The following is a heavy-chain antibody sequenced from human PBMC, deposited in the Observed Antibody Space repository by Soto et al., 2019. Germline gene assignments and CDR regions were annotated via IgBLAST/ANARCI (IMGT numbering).Heavy chain of an antibody. V-gene: IGHV4-59*01. D-gene: IGHD4-17*01. Sequence: SETLSLTCTVSGGSISSYYWSWIRQPPGKGLEWIGYIYYSGSTNYNPSLKSRVTISVDTSKNQFSLKLSSVTAADTAVYYCARDRTTVTYYGMDVWGQGTTVTVSS. CDR2: IYYSGST. CDR1: GGSISSYY. CDR3: ARDRTTVTYYGMDV. J-gene: IGHJ6*02.